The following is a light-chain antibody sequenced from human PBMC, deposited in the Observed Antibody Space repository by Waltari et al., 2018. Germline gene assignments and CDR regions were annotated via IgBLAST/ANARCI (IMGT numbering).Light chain of an antibody. Sequence: SYVLSQPPSVSVAPGQTAMITCGGNDIGSTSVHWYQQKPGQAPVLVVFDNNNRPSGIPERFSGSSSGNTATLTISSVDAGDEADYYCQVWDSNSDHQVFGTGTKVTAL. CDR2: DNN. CDR1: DIGSTS. V-gene: IGLV3-21*02. J-gene: IGLJ1*01. CDR3: QVWDSNSDHQV.